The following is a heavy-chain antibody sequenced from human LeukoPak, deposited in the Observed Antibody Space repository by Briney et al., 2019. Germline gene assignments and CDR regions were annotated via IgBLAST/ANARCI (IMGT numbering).Heavy chain of an antibody. D-gene: IGHD3-10*01. CDR2: INHSGST. J-gene: IGHJ5*02. V-gene: IGHV4-34*01. CDR3: ARDRRMVRGVIPVSYWFDP. CDR1: GGSIRSNY. Sequence: SETLSLTCTVSGGSIRSNYWSWIRQPPGKGLEWIGEINHSGSTNYNPSLKSRVTISVDTSKNQFSLKLSSVTAADTAVYYCARDRRMVRGVIPVSYWFDPWGQGTLVTVSS.